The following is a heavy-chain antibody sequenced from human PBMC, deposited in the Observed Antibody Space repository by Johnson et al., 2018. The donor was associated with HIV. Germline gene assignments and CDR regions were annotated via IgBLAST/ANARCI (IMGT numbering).Heavy chain of an antibody. D-gene: IGHD6-19*01. CDR2: ISGSGGTT. Sequence: MLLVESGGGLVQPGGSLRLSCAASGFTFSSYAMSWVRQAPGKGLEWVSAISGSGGTTYYADSVKGRFTISRDNSKNTLYLQMNSLRAEDTAVYYCAKGFGGWYGEYNFDIWGQGTMVTVSS. CDR3: AKGFGGWYGEYNFDI. J-gene: IGHJ3*02. CDR1: GFTFSSYA. V-gene: IGHV3-23*04.